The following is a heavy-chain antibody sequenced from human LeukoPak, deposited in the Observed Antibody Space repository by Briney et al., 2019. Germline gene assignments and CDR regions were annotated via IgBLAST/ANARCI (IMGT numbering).Heavy chain of an antibody. V-gene: IGHV3-7*01. CDR1: GFTFSSYS. CDR3: ARDHPGAIDY. J-gene: IGHJ4*02. Sequence: GGSLRLSCAASGFTFSSYSMNWVRQAPGKGLEWVANIKQDGSEKYYVDSVKGRFTISRDNAKNSLYLQMNSLRAEDTAVYYCARDHPGAIDYWGQGTLVTVSS. CDR2: IKQDGSEK. D-gene: IGHD1-26*01.